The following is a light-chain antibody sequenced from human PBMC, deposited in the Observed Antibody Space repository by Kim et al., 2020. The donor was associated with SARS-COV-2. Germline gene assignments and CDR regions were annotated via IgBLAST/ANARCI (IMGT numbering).Light chain of an antibody. CDR3: QHYGGSLFT. V-gene: IGKV3-20*01. Sequence: LSPGERATLSCRASRSIHSNYLAWYQQKPGQAPRLLIYAVFTRATGIPDRFSGSGSGTDFTLIISRLEPEDFAIYYCQHYGGSLFTFGQGTKLEI. CDR1: RSIHSNY. J-gene: IGKJ2*01. CDR2: AVF.